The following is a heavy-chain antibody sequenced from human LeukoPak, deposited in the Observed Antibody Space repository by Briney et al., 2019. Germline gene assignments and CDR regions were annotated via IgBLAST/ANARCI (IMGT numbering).Heavy chain of an antibody. CDR3: ARDTGYQDIVVVPAAINYYYYYMDV. V-gene: IGHV4-4*07. CDR2: IYTSGST. D-gene: IGHD2-2*01. J-gene: IGHJ6*03. CDR1: GGSISSYY. Sequence: SETLSLTCTVSGGSISSYYWSWIRQPAGKGLEWIGRIYTSGSTKYNPSLKSRVTMSVDTSKNQFSLKLSSVTAADTAVYYCARDTGYQDIVVVPAAINYYYYYMDVWGKGTTVTVSS.